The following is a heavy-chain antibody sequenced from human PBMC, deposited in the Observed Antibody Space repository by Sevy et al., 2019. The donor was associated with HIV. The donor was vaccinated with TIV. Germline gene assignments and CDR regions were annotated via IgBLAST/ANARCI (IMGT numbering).Heavy chain of an antibody. V-gene: IGHV4-59*01. Sequence: SETLSLTCNVSGDSISSYFWSWFRQPPGKGLEWIGYIDYSGSSEYNPSLRSRVTISIDTSKKYLSMKLTAVTAADTAVYYCAGDSAVVPRALVYWGQGTLVTVSS. J-gene: IGHJ4*02. CDR1: GDSISSYF. D-gene: IGHD2-15*01. CDR3: AGDSAVVPRALVY. CDR2: IDYSGSS.